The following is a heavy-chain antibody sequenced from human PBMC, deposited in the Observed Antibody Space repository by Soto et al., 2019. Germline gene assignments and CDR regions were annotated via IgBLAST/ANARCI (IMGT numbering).Heavy chain of an antibody. CDR3: TIPRGPMIRP. CDR1: EFTFSNAW. Sequence: GGSLRLSCIASEFTFSNAWMTWVRQAPGKGLEWVGRIKSKTDGGTADYAAPVKGRFTISRDDSKNTMYLQMNSLKTEDTAVYYCTIPRGPMIRPWGQGTLVTVSS. CDR2: IKSKTDGGTA. J-gene: IGHJ5*02. D-gene: IGHD3-22*01. V-gene: IGHV3-15*01.